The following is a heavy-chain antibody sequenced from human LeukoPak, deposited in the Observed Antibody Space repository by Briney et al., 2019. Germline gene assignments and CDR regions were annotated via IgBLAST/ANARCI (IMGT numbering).Heavy chain of an antibody. V-gene: IGHV3-23*01. J-gene: IGHJ4*02. CDR1: GFTFSSYA. Sequence: PGGSLRLSCAASGFTFSSYAMSWVRQAPGKGLEWVSGITGSGGATYYADSVEGRFTISRDNSKNTLFLQVNSLRAEDTAVYYCARDRGGSCFDYWGQGTLVTVSS. D-gene: IGHD1-26*01. CDR3: ARDRGGSCFDY. CDR2: ITGSGGAT.